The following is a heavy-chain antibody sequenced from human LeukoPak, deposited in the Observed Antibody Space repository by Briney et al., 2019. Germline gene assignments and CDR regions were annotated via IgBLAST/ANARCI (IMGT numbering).Heavy chain of an antibody. CDR3: ARGHEWGNAFDI. CDR1: GFTFSTYA. V-gene: IGHV3-23*01. CDR2: ISGSGGNT. D-gene: IGHD3-16*01. J-gene: IGHJ3*02. Sequence: VLLGGSLRLSCAASGFTFSTYAMSWVRQAPGKGLEWVSSISGSGGNTYYADSVKGRFTISRDNSKNTLYLQMNSLRAEDTAVYYCARGHEWGNAFDIWGQGTMVTVSS.